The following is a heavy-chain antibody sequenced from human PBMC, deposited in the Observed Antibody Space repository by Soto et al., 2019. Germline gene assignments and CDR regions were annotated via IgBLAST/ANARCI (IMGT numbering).Heavy chain of an antibody. D-gene: IGHD6-13*01. CDR2: IIPIFGTA. CDR3: ASGRRTGLVGYAHSSSWWGLDY. V-gene: IGHV1-69*01. CDR1: GGTFSSYA. J-gene: IGHJ4*02. Sequence: QVQLVQSGAEVKKPGSSVKVSCKASGGTFSSYAISWVRQAPGQGLEWMGGIIPIFGTANYAQKFQGRVTITADESTSTAYMELSSLRSEDTAVYYCASGRRTGLVGYAHSSSWWGLDYWGQGTLVTVSS.